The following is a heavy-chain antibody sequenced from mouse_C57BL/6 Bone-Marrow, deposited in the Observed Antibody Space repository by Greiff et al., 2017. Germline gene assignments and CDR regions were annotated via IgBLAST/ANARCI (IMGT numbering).Heavy chain of an antibody. CDR2: IYPGSGST. Sequence: VKLQQPGAELVKPGASVKMSCKASGYTFTSYWITWVKQRPGQGLEWIGDIYPGSGSTNYNEKFKSKATLTVDTASSTAYTQLSSLTSEDSAVYYCARPYYSNYWYFDVWGTGTTVTVSS. CDR3: ARPYYSNYWYFDV. V-gene: IGHV1-55*01. CDR1: GYTFTSYW. D-gene: IGHD2-5*01. J-gene: IGHJ1*03.